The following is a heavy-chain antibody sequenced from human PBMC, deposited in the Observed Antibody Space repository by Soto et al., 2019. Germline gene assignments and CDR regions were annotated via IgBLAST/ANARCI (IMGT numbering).Heavy chain of an antibody. J-gene: IGHJ5*02. CDR3: ARDLVSDYDFWSGYRFDP. V-gene: IGHV1-18*01. CDR1: GYTFTSYG. D-gene: IGHD3-3*01. CDR2: ISAYNGNT. Sequence: ASVKVSCKASGYTFTSYGISCVRQAPGQGLEWMGWISAYNGNTNYAQKLQGRVTMTTDTSTSTAYMELRSLRSDDTAVYYCARDLVSDYDFWSGYRFDPWGQGTLVTVSS.